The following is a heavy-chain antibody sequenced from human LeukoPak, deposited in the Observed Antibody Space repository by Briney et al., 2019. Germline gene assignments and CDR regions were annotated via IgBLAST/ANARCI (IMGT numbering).Heavy chain of an antibody. CDR3: ARDWDAWDSSNY. Sequence: GGSLRLSCAASGFTVSSNYMSWVRQAPWKGLEWVSVIYSGGSTYYADSVKGRFTISRDNSKNTLYLQMNSLRAEDTAVYYCARDWDAWDSSNYWGQGTLVTVSS. D-gene: IGHD3-22*01. CDR1: GFTVSSNY. CDR2: IYSGGST. V-gene: IGHV3-66*01. J-gene: IGHJ4*02.